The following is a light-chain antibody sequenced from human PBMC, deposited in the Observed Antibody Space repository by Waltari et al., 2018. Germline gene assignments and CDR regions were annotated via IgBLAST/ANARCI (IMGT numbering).Light chain of an antibody. CDR1: SSDVGDYNY. CDR2: DIN. Sequence: QSALTQPRSVSGSPGQSVTISCTGTSSDVGDYNYVSWYQQHPDKAPKLIIYDINKRPSGVPDRFSGSKSGNTASLTISGLQAEDEADYYCCSYVGSNIYWVFGGGTKLTVL. CDR3: CSYVGSNIYWV. V-gene: IGLV2-11*01. J-gene: IGLJ3*02.